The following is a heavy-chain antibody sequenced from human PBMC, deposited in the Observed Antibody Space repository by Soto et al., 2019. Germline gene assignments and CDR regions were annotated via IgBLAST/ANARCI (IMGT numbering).Heavy chain of an antibody. V-gene: IGHV5-10-1*01. CDR3: ALVATNHDAFDI. J-gene: IGHJ3*02. CDR1: GYSFTSYW. Sequence: GESLKISCKASGYSFTSYWISWVRQMPGKGLEWMGRIDPSDSYTNYSPSFQGHVTISADKSISTAYLQWSSLKASDTAMYYCALVATNHDAFDIWGQGTMVTVSS. D-gene: IGHD5-12*01. CDR2: IDPSDSYT.